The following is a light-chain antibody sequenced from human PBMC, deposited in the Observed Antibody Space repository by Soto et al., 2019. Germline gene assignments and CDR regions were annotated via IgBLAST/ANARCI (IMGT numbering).Light chain of an antibody. CDR2: GAS. CDR1: QSVSSN. V-gene: IGKV3-15*01. CDR3: QEDNNWPALT. Sequence: EIVMTQSPATLSVSPGERATLSCRANQSVSSNLAWYQQKPGQAPRLLISGASTRATGIPDRFSGSGSGTEFTLTISSLQSEDFAVYYCQEDNNWPALTFGGGTKVDIK. J-gene: IGKJ4*01.